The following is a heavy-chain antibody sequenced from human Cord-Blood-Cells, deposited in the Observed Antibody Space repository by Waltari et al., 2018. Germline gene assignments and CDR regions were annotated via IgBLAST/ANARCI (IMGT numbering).Heavy chain of an antibody. CDR2: INHSGST. D-gene: IGHD6-25*01. CDR3: ARVGAGSPGGFDY. V-gene: IGHV4-34*01. J-gene: IGHJ4*02. Sequence: QVQLQQWGAGLLKPSETLSLTCAVYGGSFSGYYWSWIRQPPGKGLEWIGEINHSGSTNDNPSLKSRVTISVDTSKNQFSLKLSSVTAADTAVYYCARVGAGSPGGFDYWGQGTLVTVSS. CDR1: GGSFSGYY.